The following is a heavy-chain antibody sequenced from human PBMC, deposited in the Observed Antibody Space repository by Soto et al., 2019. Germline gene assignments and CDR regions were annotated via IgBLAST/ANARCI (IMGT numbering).Heavy chain of an antibody. D-gene: IGHD2-8*02. Sequence: GASVKVACKASGGTFSTPALKWVRQAPRQGLEWMGGIIPLTGGTDYAPKFQGRVTITADKSTKTAYMEVKRLTSEDTAVYYCARGVPSNAYFDQWGQGTLVTVSS. J-gene: IGHJ4*02. V-gene: IGHV1-69*10. CDR3: ARGVPSNAYFDQ. CDR2: IIPLTGGT. CDR1: GGTFSTPA.